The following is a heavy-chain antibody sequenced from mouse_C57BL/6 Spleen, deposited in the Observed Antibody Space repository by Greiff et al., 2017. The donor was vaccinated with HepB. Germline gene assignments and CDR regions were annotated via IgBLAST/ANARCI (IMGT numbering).Heavy chain of an antibody. D-gene: IGHD2-1*01. J-gene: IGHJ4*01. CDR3: RGNLDYYAMDY. Sequence: QVQLKQPGAELVKPGASVKMSCKASGYTFTSYWITWVKQRPGQGLEWIGDIYPGSGSTNYNEKFKSKATLTVDTSSSTAYMQLSSLTSEDSAVYYCRGNLDYYAMDYWGQGTSVTVSS. V-gene: IGHV1-55*01. CDR2: IYPGSGST. CDR1: GYTFTSYW.